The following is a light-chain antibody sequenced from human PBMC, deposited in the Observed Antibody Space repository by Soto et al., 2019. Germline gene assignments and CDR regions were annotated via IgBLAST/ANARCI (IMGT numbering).Light chain of an antibody. V-gene: IGLV4-69*01. CDR3: QTWGTGIRV. CDR2: LNSDGSH. J-gene: IGLJ2*01. CDR1: SGHSSYA. Sequence: QLVLTQSPSASASLGASVKLTCTLSSGHSSYAIAWPQQQPEKGPRYLMKLNSDGSHSQGDGIPDRFSGSNSGAERYLTISSLQSEDEADYYCQTWGTGIRVFGGGTKLTVL.